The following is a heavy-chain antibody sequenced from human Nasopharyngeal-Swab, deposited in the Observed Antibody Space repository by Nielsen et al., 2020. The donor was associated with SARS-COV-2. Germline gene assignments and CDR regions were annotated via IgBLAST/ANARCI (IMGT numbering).Heavy chain of an antibody. CDR1: GFTFSSYW. CDR2: IKQDGSEK. J-gene: IGHJ4*02. V-gene: IGHV3-7*01. D-gene: IGHD1-26*01. Sequence: GESLKISCAASGFTFSSYWMTWVRQAPGKGLEWVANIKQDGSEKNYVDSVKGRFTISRDNAKNSLFLQMNILRAEDTAVYYCARDGIVGATTGLDYWGQGTLVTVSS. CDR3: ARDGIVGATTGLDY.